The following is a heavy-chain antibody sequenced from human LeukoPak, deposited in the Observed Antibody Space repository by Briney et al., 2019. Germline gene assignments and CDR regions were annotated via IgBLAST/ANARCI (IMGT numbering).Heavy chain of an antibody. CDR2: IRYDGSNK. D-gene: IGHD1-26*01. CDR3: AKDTTAGIVGAAGAFDI. Sequence: GGSLRLSCAASGFTFSYYAMYWVRQAPGKGLEWVAFIRYDGSNKYYADSVKGRFTISRDNSKNTLYVQMNSLRAEDTAVYYCAKDTTAGIVGAAGAFDIWGQGTMVTVSS. CDR1: GFTFSYYA. J-gene: IGHJ3*02. V-gene: IGHV3-30*02.